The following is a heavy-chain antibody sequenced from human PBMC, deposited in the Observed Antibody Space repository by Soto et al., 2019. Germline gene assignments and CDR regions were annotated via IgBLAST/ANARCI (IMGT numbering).Heavy chain of an antibody. V-gene: IGHV3-9*01. Sequence: GGSLRLSCAASGFTFDDYAMHWVRQAPGKGLEWVSGISWNSGSIGYADSVKGRFTISRDNAKNSLYLQMNSLRAEDTALYYCAKGSVVFSGTFDYWGQGTLVTVSS. D-gene: IGHD6-13*01. CDR2: ISWNSGSI. J-gene: IGHJ4*02. CDR1: GFTFDDYA. CDR3: AKGSVVFSGTFDY.